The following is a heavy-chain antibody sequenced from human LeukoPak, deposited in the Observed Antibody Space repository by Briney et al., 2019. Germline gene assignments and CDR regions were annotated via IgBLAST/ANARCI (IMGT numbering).Heavy chain of an antibody. D-gene: IGHD5-24*01. CDR2: IYYSGST. CDR3: AREQRWLQSLDY. V-gene: IGHV4-39*07. J-gene: IGHJ4*02. Sequence: PSETLSLTCTVSGGSISSSNFYWGWIRQPPGKGLEWIGSIYYSGSTYYNPSLKSRVTISVDTSKNQFSLKLSSVTATDTAVYYCAREQRWLQSLDYWGQGTLVTVSS. CDR1: GGSISSSNFY.